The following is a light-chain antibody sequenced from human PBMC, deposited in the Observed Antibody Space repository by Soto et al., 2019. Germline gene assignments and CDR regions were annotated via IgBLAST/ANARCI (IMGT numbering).Light chain of an antibody. Sequence: EIVLTQSPVTLSLSPGKRATLSCGAGRRFPKNSLPWFQQKPGLPPRLLISGASTRASGIPDGFSGRGSGTDFALTISRLEPEDFAVYYCQQYGRSAFTFGQGTKLQIK. CDR3: QQYGRSAFT. CDR2: GAS. J-gene: IGKJ2*01. CDR1: RRFPKNS. V-gene: IGKV3-20*01.